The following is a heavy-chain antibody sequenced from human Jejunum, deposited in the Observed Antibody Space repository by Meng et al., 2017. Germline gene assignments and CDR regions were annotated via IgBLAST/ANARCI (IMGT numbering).Heavy chain of an antibody. V-gene: IGHV1-18*01. D-gene: IGHD5-18*01. CDR1: GYSFTNYV. CDR2: VSTSNGNT. CDR3: SRDGDTGVGGYYFDG. J-gene: IGHJ4*02. Sequence: VQLVQSRAELKKPRASVNVSCKSSGYSFTNYVISWVRQAPGQGLEWMGWVSTSNGNTQYAQNVQGRLTMTTDTSTTTAYMELNSLRSDDTAVYYCSRDGDTGVGGYYFDGWGQGTLVTVSS.